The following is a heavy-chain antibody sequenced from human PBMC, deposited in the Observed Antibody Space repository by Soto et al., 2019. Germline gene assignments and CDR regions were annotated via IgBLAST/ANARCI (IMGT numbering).Heavy chain of an antibody. CDR1: GFTFSSYE. Sequence: GGSLRLSCAASGFTFSSYEMNWVRQAPGKGLEWVSYISTSGSTIYYADSVKGRFTISRDNAKNSLYLQMYTLRAEDTAVYYCVRGENWLQLSSYFDYWGQGTLVTVYS. D-gene: IGHD5-12*01. V-gene: IGHV3-48*03. CDR3: VRGENWLQLSSYFDY. J-gene: IGHJ4*02. CDR2: ISTSGSTI.